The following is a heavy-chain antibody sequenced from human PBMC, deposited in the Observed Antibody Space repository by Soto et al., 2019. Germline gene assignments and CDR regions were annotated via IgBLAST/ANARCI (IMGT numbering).Heavy chain of an antibody. CDR1: GFTFSSYG. CDR3: ARDTYDFWSGYYKPYGMDV. Sequence: GGSLRLSCAASGFTFSSYGMHWVRQAPGKGLEWVAVIWYDGSNKYYADSVKGRFTISRDNSKNTLYLQMNSLRAEDTAVYYCARDTYDFWSGYYKPYGMDVWGQGTTVTVSS. J-gene: IGHJ6*02. CDR2: IWYDGSNK. V-gene: IGHV3-33*01. D-gene: IGHD3-3*01.